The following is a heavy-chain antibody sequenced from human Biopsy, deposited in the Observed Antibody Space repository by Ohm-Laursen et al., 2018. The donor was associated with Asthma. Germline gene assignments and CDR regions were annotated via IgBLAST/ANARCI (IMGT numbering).Heavy chain of an antibody. J-gene: IGHJ4*02. CDR2: HDHEEGGT. CDR1: GYSLTDLS. D-gene: IGHD4-17*01. Sequence: GSSVKVSCKVSGYSLTDLSMHWVRQAPGPGVEWMGGHDHEEGGTVNARRFQGRVTMTEDTSTDTAYMELSSLSSDDTAVYYCASDFPKDYVRYNFQFWGQGTLVTVSS. V-gene: IGHV1-24*01. CDR3: ASDFPKDYVRYNFQF.